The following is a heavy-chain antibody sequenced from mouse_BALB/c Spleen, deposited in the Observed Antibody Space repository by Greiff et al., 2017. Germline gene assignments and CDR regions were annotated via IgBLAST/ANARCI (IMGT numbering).Heavy chain of an antibody. CDR1: GFTFSSYT. D-gene: IGHD1-1*02. CDR2: ISSGGSYT. Sequence: EVHLVESGGGLVKPGGSLKLSCAASGFTFSSYTMSWVRQTPEKRLEWVATISSGGSYTYYPDSVKGRFTISRDNAKNTLYLQMSSLKSEDTAMYYCTRDGSPYAMDYWGQGTSVTVSS. CDR3: TRDGSPYAMDY. J-gene: IGHJ4*01. V-gene: IGHV5-6-4*01.